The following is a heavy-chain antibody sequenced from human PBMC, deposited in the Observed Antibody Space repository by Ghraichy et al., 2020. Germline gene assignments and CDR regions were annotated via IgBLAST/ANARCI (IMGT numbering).Heavy chain of an antibody. CDR3: ARVLLQSIAAPGYYFDY. J-gene: IGHJ4*02. CDR1: GGSISSYY. V-gene: IGHV4-59*01. Sequence: LSLTCTVSGGSISSYYWSWIRQPPGKGLEWIGYIYYSGSTNYNPSLKSRVTISVDTSKNQFSLKLSSVTAADTAVYYCARVLLQSIAAPGYYFDYLGQGTLVTVSS. CDR2: IYYSGST. D-gene: IGHD6-6*01.